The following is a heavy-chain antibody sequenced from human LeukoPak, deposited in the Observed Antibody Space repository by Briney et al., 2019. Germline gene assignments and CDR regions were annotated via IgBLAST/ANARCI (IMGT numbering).Heavy chain of an antibody. CDR3: ARDMIGYSYGYFSYRGAHKFDY. Sequence: GGSLRLSCAASGFTVSSDYMSWVRQAPGKGLEWVSVFYKGGNTYYADSVRGRFTISRDNSKNTVSLQMNSLRVEDTAVYYCARDMIGYSYGYFSYRGAHKFDYWGQGTLVTVSS. J-gene: IGHJ4*02. D-gene: IGHD5-18*01. CDR1: GFTVSSDY. CDR2: FYKGGNT. V-gene: IGHV3-53*01.